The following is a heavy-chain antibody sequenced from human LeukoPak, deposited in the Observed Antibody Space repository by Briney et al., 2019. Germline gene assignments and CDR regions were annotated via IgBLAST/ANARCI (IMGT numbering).Heavy chain of an antibody. V-gene: IGHV1-18*01. CDR1: GYTFTSYG. J-gene: IGHJ6*03. D-gene: IGHD3-3*01. CDR2: ISAYNGNT. CDR3: VRDRDDSVYDFWSGHYKYYYYMDV. Sequence: ASVKVSCKASGYTFTSYGINWVRQAPGQGLERMGWISAYNGNTNYAEKLQGRVSMTTDTSTSTAYMELRSLRSDDTAVYYCVRDRDDSVYDFWSGHYKYYYYMDVWGKGTAVTVTS.